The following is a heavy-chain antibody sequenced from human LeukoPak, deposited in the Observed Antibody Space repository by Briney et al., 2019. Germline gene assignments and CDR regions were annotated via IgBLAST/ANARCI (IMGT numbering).Heavy chain of an antibody. Sequence: GASVKVSCTAIGYTFTTYGIAWGRQAPGQGLEWMGWTSTYKGTTNYKHKFTGRVAMTTATYTSTAYMELRSLRSDDTAVYYCARYSSSWYHYMDVWGKGTTVTVSS. CDR1: GYTFTTYG. CDR3: ARYSSSWYHYMDV. J-gene: IGHJ6*03. CDR2: TSTYKGTT. D-gene: IGHD6-13*01. V-gene: IGHV1-18*04.